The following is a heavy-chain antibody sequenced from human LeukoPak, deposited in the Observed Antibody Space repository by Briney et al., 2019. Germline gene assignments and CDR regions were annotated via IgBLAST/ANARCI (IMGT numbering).Heavy chain of an antibody. V-gene: IGHV3-30*03. CDR1: GFTFSSYG. CDR2: ISYDGSNK. D-gene: IGHD4-17*01. CDR3: ARLPTVTFFDY. Sequence: PGGSLRLSCAASGFTFSSYGMHWVRQAPGKGLEWVAVISYDGSNKYYADSVKGRFTISRDNSKNTLYLQMNSLRAEDTAVYYCARLPTVTFFDYWGQGTLVTVSS. J-gene: IGHJ4*02.